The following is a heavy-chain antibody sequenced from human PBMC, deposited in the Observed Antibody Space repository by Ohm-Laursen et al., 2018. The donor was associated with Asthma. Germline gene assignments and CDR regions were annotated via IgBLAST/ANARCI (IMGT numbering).Heavy chain of an antibody. CDR2: ITSGSDII. V-gene: IGHV3-48*01. CDR3: VRAPDYFSLFDF. CDR1: GFTFSSYS. J-gene: IGHJ4*02. Sequence: SLRLSCAASGFTFSSYSMHWVRQAPGKGPEWLAFITSGSDIIHYAESVEGRFTISRDNAKKSLYLQMKSLRVEDTAVYYCVRAPDYFSLFDFWGQGTLVTVSS. D-gene: IGHD1-14*01.